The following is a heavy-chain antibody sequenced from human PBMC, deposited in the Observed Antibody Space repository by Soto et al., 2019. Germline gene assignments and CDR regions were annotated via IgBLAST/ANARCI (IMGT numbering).Heavy chain of an antibody. Sequence: QVQLVESGGGVVQPGRSLRLSCAASGFTFSSYAMHWVRQAPGKGLEWVAVISYDGSNKYYADSVKGRFTISRDNSKNPLYLQMNSLRAEDTAVYYCARDTSGRFGEGTNFDYWGQGTLVTVSS. CDR2: ISYDGSNK. CDR3: ARDTSGRFGEGTNFDY. J-gene: IGHJ4*02. CDR1: GFTFSSYA. D-gene: IGHD3-10*01. V-gene: IGHV3-30-3*01.